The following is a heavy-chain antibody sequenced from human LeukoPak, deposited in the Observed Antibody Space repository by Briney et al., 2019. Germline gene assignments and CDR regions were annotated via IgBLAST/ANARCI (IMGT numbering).Heavy chain of an antibody. J-gene: IGHJ3*02. CDR1: GGSFSGYY. V-gene: IGHV4-34*01. CDR2: INHSGST. Sequence: LETLSLTCAVYGGSFSGYYWSWIRQPPGKGLEWIGEINHSGSTYYNPSLKSRVTISVDTSKNQFSLKLSSVTAADTAVYYCARVNILTGFYAFDIWGQGTMVTVSS. CDR3: ARVNILTGFYAFDI. D-gene: IGHD3-9*01.